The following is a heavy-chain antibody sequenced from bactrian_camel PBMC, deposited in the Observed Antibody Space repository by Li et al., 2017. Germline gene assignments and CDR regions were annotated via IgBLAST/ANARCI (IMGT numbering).Heavy chain of an antibody. J-gene: IGHJ4*01. CDR1: GHPHSNFN. CDR2: IYTGSGST. Sequence: QLVESGGGSVQAGGSLRLACATSGHPHSNFNHVCLGWFRQAPGKEREGVAAIYTGSGSTYYADSVKGRFTISQDNAKNTLYLQMNSLKPEDTAMYYCAAGRGDYRPGSVARSGGYCYTYAGYNHWGQGTQVTVS. D-gene: IGHD2*01. CDR3: AAGRGDYRPGSVARSGGYCYTYAGYNH. V-gene: IGHV3S28*01.